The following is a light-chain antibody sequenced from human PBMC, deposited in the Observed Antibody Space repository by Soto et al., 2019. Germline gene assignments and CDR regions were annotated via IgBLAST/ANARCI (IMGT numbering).Light chain of an antibody. V-gene: IGKV3-11*01. CDR1: QSVSSY. J-gene: IGKJ5*01. CDR3: QQYNNWPPIT. Sequence: EIVLTQSPATLSLSPGERATLSCRASQSVSSYLAWYQQKPGQAPRLLIDGASSRATGVPDRFSGTGSGTDFTLTISRLEPEDFAVYYCQQYNNWPPITFGQGTRLEI. CDR2: GAS.